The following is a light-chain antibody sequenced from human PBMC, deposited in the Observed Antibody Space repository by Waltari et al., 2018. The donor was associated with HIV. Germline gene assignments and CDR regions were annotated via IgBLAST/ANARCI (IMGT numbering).Light chain of an antibody. V-gene: IGLV1-44*01. CDR1: SSHIGSNS. CDR3: ATWDDTLNGVI. CDR2: STN. Sequence: QSVLTQPPSASGTPGQRVTISCSGGSSHIGSNSVHWYQQLPGTAPRLLLYSTNQRPSRVPDRFSGSKSGTSASLAISGLQSEDDADYYCATWDDTLNGVIFGGGTKLTVL. J-gene: IGLJ2*01.